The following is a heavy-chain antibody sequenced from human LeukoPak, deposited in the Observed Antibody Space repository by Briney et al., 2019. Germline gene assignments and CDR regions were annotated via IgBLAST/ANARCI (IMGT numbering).Heavy chain of an antibody. CDR2: ISAYNGNT. V-gene: IGHV1-18*01. CDR1: GYTFTSYG. J-gene: IGHJ6*03. D-gene: IGHD6-6*01. CDR3: ARNPDSSSSLYYYYYYMDV. Sequence: ASVKVSCKASGYTFTSYGISWVRQAPGQGLEWMGWISAYNGNTNYAQKLQGRVTMTTDTSTSTAYMELRSLRSDDTAVYYCARNPDSSSSLYYYYYYMDVWGKGTTVTVSS.